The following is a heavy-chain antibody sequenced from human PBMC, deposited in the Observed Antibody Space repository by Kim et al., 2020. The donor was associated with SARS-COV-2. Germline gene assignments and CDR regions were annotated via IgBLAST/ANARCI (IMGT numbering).Heavy chain of an antibody. Sequence: GGSLRLSCAVSGFTFSTYAMSWVRQAPGKGLEWVSLISGSGGNTYYADSVKGRFIISRDNSKNTLYLQMNSLRAEDMAVYYCARTRGEAAAGRNYYFDYWGQGTLVTVSS. V-gene: IGHV3-23*01. J-gene: IGHJ4*02. CDR2: ISGSGGNT. D-gene: IGHD6-13*01. CDR1: GFTFSTYA. CDR3: ARTRGEAAAGRNYYFDY.